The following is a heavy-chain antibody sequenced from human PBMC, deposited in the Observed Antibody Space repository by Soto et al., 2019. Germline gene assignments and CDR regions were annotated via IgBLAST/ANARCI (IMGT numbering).Heavy chain of an antibody. D-gene: IGHD6-19*01. CDR1: GGTFSSYT. V-gene: IGHV1-69*02. J-gene: IGHJ5*02. CDR3: ARSGQWLVMGMFDP. Sequence: QVQLVQSGAEVKKPGSSVKVSCKASGGTFSSYTISWVRQAPGQGLEWMGRIIPILGIANYAQKFQGRVTITADKSTSTAYMELSSLRSEDTAVYYCARSGQWLVMGMFDPWGQGTLVTVSS. CDR2: IIPILGIA.